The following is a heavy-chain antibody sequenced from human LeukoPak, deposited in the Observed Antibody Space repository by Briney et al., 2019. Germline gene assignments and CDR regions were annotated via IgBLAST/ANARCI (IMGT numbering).Heavy chain of an antibody. CDR1: GGSISSSTYY. CDR2: IYYSGST. D-gene: IGHD3-16*01. Sequence: SETLSLTCTVSGGSISSSTYYWGWIRRPPRKGLEWIGSIYYSGSTYYNPSLKSRVTVSVDTSKNQFSLKLSSATAADTAVYYCVRGSTLRHYQYWGQGTLVTVSS. CDR3: VRGSTLRHYQY. V-gene: IGHV4-39*01. J-gene: IGHJ4*02.